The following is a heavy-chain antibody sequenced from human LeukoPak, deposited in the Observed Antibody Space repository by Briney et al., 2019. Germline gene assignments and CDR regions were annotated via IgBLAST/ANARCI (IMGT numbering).Heavy chain of an antibody. J-gene: IGHJ5*02. CDR3: ARHTAEKYNWFDR. CDR1: GGSISSGGYY. CDR2: IYHSGST. Sequence: SETLSLTCTVSGGSISSGGYYWSWIRQPPGKGLEWIGYIYHSGSTYYNPSLKSRVTISVDRSKNQFSLKLSSVTAADTAVYYCARHTAEKYNWFDRWGQGTLVTVSS. V-gene: IGHV4-30-2*01. D-gene: IGHD5-24*01.